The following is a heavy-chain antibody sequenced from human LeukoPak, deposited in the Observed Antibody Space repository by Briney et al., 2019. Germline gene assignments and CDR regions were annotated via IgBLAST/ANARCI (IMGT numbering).Heavy chain of an antibody. V-gene: IGHV4-59*08. J-gene: IGHJ4*02. D-gene: IGHD1-26*01. Sequence: SETLSLTCTVSGGSINSYYWSWIRQPPGKGLEWIGYIYYSGSTNYNPSLKSRVTISVDTSKNQFSLKLSSVTAADTAVYYCARQRGSGTSAFDYWGQGTLVTVSS. CDR1: GGSINSYY. CDR2: IYYSGST. CDR3: ARQRGSGTSAFDY.